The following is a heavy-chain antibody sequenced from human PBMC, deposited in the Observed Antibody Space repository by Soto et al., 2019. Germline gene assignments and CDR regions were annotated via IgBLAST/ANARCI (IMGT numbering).Heavy chain of an antibody. Sequence: SETLSLTCAVYGGSFSGYYWIWIRQPPGKGLEWIGYIYYSGSTNYNPSLKSRVTISVDTSKNQFSLKLNSMTAADTAVYYCARHNYGSGSTYFDYWGQGTLVTVSS. D-gene: IGHD3-10*01. CDR2: IYYSGST. CDR3: ARHNYGSGSTYFDY. J-gene: IGHJ4*02. V-gene: IGHV4-59*08. CDR1: GGSFSGYY.